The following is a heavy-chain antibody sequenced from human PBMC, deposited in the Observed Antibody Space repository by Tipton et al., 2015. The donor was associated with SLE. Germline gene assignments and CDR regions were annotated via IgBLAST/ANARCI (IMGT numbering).Heavy chain of an antibody. J-gene: IGHJ4*02. CDR1: GGSINSYF. CDR3: AKVLQGAMVPYYFAS. V-gene: IGHV4-59*06. CDR2: IYYSGNT. Sequence: TLSLTCTVSGGSINSYFWSWIRQHPGKGLEWIGYIYYSGNTFYNPSLKSRITISIDTSKNQFSLKLTSVTAADTAVYYCAKVLQGAMVPYYFASWGQGTLVTVSS. D-gene: IGHD5-18*01.